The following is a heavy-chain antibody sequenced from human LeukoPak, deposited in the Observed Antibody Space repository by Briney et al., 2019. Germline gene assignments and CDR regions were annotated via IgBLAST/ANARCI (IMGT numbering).Heavy chain of an antibody. D-gene: IGHD4-17*01. J-gene: IGHJ4*02. Sequence: GRSLRLSCAASGFTFSDYAFHWVRQVPGKGLEWVAVIWYDGSKEYYSDSMKGRVTISRDNSKDTVYLHMDSLRAGDTAIYYCARDGADYGDYAVYFAYWGQGALVTVSS. CDR1: GFTFSDYA. V-gene: IGHV3-33*01. CDR2: IWYDGSKE. CDR3: ARDGADYGDYAVYFAY.